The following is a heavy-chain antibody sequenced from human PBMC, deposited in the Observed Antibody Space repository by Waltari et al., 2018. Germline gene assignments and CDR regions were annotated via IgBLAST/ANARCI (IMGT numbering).Heavy chain of an antibody. CDR1: GFTFDDYA. V-gene: IGHV3-9*01. CDR2: ISWNSGTI. D-gene: IGHD3-10*01. J-gene: IGHJ4*02. Sequence: EVQLVESGGGLVQPGRSLRLSCGASGFTFDDYAMPWVRQTPGKGLEWVAVISWNSGTIVYADSVKGRFTISRDNAKNSLYLQMNSLRVEDTALYYCAKVTAFGSGSYDFWGQGTLVTVSS. CDR3: AKVTAFGSGSYDF.